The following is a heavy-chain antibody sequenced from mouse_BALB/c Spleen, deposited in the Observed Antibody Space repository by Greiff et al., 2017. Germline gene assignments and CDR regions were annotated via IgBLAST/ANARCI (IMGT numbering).Heavy chain of an antibody. CDR1: GFTFSSYG. J-gene: IGHJ4*01. D-gene: IGHD1-1*02. V-gene: IGHV5-6*03. CDR2: ISSGGSYT. Sequence: DVKLVESGGGLVQPGGSLKLSCAASGFTFSSYGMSWVRQTPDKRLEWVATISSGGSYTYYPDSVKGRFTISRDNAKNTLYLQMSSLKSEDTAMYYCARLTMHKALYAMDYWGQGTSVTVSS. CDR3: ARLTMHKALYAMDY.